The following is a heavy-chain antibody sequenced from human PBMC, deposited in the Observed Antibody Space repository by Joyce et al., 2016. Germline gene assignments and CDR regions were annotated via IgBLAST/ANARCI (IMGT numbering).Heavy chain of an antibody. D-gene: IGHD2-8*01. V-gene: IGHV3-21*01. J-gene: IGHJ4*02. CDR3: ARSSYTNGIFDY. Sequence: EVQLVESGGGLVKPGGSLRLSCAASGFTFSSYSMSWVRQAPGKGLELVSSLSSSSSYKKYTDSVKGRFTISRDNAKNSLYLQMNSLRVEDTAVYYCARSSYTNGIFDYWGQGTLVTVSS. CDR1: GFTFSSYS. CDR2: LSSSSSYK.